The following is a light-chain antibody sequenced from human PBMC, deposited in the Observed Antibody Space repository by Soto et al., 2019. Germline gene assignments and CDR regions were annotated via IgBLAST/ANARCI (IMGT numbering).Light chain of an antibody. CDR3: QQLSDYPYT. J-gene: IGKJ2*01. V-gene: IGKV1-9*01. CDR1: QGIRNY. CDR2: AAS. Sequence: DIQLTQSPSLLSASVGGRVTFTCRASQGIRNYLAWYQQTPGKAPKLLIYAASTLQSGVPSRFSGSGSGTEFTLTISSLQPEDFASYYCQQLSDYPYTFGQGTKLEI.